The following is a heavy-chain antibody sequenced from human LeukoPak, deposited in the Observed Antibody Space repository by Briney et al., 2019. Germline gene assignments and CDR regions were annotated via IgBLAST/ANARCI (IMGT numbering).Heavy chain of an antibody. CDR1: GFTFDDYG. CDR2: INWNGGST. V-gene: IGHV3-20*04. CDR3: ERDGEWDLPGYDSYDY. J-gene: IGHJ4*02. D-gene: IGHD3-22*01. Sequence: GGSLRLSCAASGFTFDDYGMSWVRQAPGKGLEWVSGINWNGGSTGYADSVKGRFTISRDNAKNSLYLQMNSLRAEDTALYYCERDGEWDLPGYDSYDYWGQGTLVTVSS.